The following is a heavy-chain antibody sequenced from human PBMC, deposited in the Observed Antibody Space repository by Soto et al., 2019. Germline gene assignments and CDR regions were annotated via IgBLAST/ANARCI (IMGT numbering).Heavy chain of an antibody. V-gene: IGHV3-23*01. Sequence: EVQLLESGGDLVQPGGSLRLSCAASGFTFDSFAMTWVRQAPGKGLEWVSALRGVGDATNYADSVKGRFTISRDNSKNTLYLHINSLRPEDMTVCYCATATNCWTSHIDYWGQGTPVTVSS. CDR3: ATATNCWTSHIDY. CDR2: LRGVGDAT. D-gene: IGHD2-2*01. CDR1: GFTFDSFA. J-gene: IGHJ4*02.